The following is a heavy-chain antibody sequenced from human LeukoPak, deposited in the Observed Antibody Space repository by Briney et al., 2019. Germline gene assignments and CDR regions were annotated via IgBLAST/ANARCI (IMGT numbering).Heavy chain of an antibody. CDR2: IYPCASNT. CDR1: GYIFTNYY. Sequence: GESLKISCNGSGYIFTNYYIGWVLQMPGKEREGMGMIYPCASNTSYSPSFQGRVTISADTSITTASLQLSCLKASDTAMYYCARLRQRSTGWYRWFDPWGQGALVTVSS. V-gene: IGHV5-51*01. J-gene: IGHJ5*02. CDR3: ARLRQRSTGWYRWFDP. D-gene: IGHD6-19*01.